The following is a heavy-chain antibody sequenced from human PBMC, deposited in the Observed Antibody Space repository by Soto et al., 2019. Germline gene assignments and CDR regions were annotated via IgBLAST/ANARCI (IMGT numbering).Heavy chain of an antibody. Sequence: SETLSLTCTVSGGSISSYYWSWIRQPPGKGLEWIGYIYYSGSTNYNPSLKSRVTISVDTSKNQFSLKLSSVTAADTAVYYCARDYGSGSNWFDPWGQGTLVPVSS. CDR3: ARDYGSGSNWFDP. CDR2: IYYSGST. V-gene: IGHV4-59*01. D-gene: IGHD3-10*01. J-gene: IGHJ5*02. CDR1: GGSISSYY.